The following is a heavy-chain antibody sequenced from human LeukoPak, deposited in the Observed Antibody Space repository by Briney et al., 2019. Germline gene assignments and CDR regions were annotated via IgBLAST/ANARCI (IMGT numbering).Heavy chain of an antibody. CDR1: GGSISSTNW. CDR2: ISLTGET. D-gene: IGHD7-27*01. J-gene: IGHJ4*02. CDR3: SRVSGAFCPFGY. V-gene: IGHV4-4*02. Sequence: SETLSLTCGVSGGSISSTNWWSWVRQPPGQGLEWIGEISLTGETNYNPSLNGRVTMSLDESRNQLSLDLTSVTAADTAIYYCSRVSGAFCPFGYWGQGTLVIVPP.